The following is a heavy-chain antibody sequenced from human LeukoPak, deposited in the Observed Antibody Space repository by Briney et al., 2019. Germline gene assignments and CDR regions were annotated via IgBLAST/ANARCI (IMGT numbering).Heavy chain of an antibody. Sequence: GGSLRLSCAASGFTFNSYAMSWVRQAPGKGLEWVSAISSRGDRTYYADSVKGRFTITRDNSKNTLYLQMNSLRAEDTALYYCAKERECSTTSCYAEGGGNWFDPWGQGTLVTVSS. CDR2: ISSRGDRT. CDR1: GFTFNSYA. CDR3: AKERECSTTSCYAEGGGNWFDP. J-gene: IGHJ5*02. V-gene: IGHV3-23*01. D-gene: IGHD2-2*01.